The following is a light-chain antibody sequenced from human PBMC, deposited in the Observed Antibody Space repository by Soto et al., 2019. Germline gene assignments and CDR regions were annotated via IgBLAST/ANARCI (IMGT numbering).Light chain of an antibody. Sequence: QSVLTQPASVSGSPGQSITISCTGTSSDVGGYDYVSWYQQHPGKAPRLMIYDVNNRPSGVSNRFSGSKSGNTASLTISGLQADDEADYYCNSYSTSSTPLVFGGGTKLTVL. V-gene: IGLV2-14*03. CDR2: DVN. CDR1: SSDVGGYDY. J-gene: IGLJ2*01. CDR3: NSYSTSSTPLV.